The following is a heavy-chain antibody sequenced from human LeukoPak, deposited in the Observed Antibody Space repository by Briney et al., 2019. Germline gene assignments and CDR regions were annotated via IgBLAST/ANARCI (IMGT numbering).Heavy chain of an antibody. V-gene: IGHV3-48*04. CDR3: ARDSNVDTAMVTSPNFGY. CDR2: ISSSSSTI. CDR1: GFTFSSYS. Sequence: GGSLRLSCAASGFTFSSYSMNWVRQAPGKGLEWVSYISSSSSTIYYADSVKGRFTISRDNAKNSLYLQMNSLRAEDTAVYYCARDSNVDTAMVTSPNFGYWGQGTLVTVSS. J-gene: IGHJ4*02. D-gene: IGHD5-18*01.